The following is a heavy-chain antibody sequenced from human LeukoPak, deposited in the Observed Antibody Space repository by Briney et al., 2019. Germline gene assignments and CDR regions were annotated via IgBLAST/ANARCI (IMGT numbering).Heavy chain of an antibody. J-gene: IGHJ6*03. CDR2: IYYSGST. CDR1: GGSISSSSYY. Sequence: SEALSLTCTVSGGSISSSSYYWGWIRQPPGTGLEWIGSIYYSGSTYYNPSLKSRVTISVDTSKNQFSLKLSSVTAADTAVYYCARLKYYDFWSGYSYYYYYMDVWGKGTTVSVSS. V-gene: IGHV4-39*01. D-gene: IGHD3-3*01. CDR3: ARLKYYDFWSGYSYYYYYMDV.